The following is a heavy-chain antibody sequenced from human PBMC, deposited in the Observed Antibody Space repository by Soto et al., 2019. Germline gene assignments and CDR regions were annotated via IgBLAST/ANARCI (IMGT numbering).Heavy chain of an antibody. CDR3: AKDLGTVTTIPDY. D-gene: IGHD4-4*01. J-gene: IGHJ4*02. CDR2: ISYDGSNK. Sequence: PGGSLRLSCAASGFTFSSYGMHWVRQAPGKGLEWVAVISYDGSNKYYAGSVKGRFTIYRDNSKNTLYLQMNSLRAEDTAEYYCAKDLGTVTTIPDYWGQGTLVTVSS. CDR1: GFTFSSYG. V-gene: IGHV3-30*18.